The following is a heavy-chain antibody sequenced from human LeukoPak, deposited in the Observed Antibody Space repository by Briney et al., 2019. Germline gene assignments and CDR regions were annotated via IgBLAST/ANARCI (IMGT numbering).Heavy chain of an antibody. V-gene: IGHV4-34*09. CDR3: ARDRGVTIFGAFDY. CDR2: INHSGST. J-gene: IGHJ4*02. D-gene: IGHD3-3*01. Sequence: PSETLSLTCAVYGGSFSGYYWSWIRQPPGKGLEWIGEINHSGSTYYNPSLKSRVTISVDTSKNQFSLKLSSVTAADTAVYYCARDRGVTIFGAFDYWGQGTLVTVSS. CDR1: GGSFSGYY.